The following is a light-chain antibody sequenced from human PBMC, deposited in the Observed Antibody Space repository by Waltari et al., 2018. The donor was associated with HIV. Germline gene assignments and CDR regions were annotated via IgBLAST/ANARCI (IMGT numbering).Light chain of an antibody. CDR3: QRYGGSPPYS. CDR2: GAS. CDR1: QSISDPY. Sequence: VLTQSPGPLSLSPGERATLSCRASQSISDPYFSWYQQKPGQAPRLLLYGASRRATGIPDRFSGSGSETDFTLTISRLQPEDFAVYYCQRYGGSPPYSFGQGTMLEIK. V-gene: IGKV3-20*01. J-gene: IGKJ2*03.